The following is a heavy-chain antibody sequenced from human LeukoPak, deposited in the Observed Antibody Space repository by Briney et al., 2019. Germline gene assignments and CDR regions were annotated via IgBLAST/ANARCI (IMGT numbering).Heavy chain of an antibody. CDR1: GFTFSNFN. V-gene: IGHV3-21*01. CDR3: ARDLTDPPYYCYYIDV. CDR2: ISSSGYSI. Sequence: KSGGSLRLSCAASGFTFSNFNMNWVRQAPGKGLEWVSCISSSGYSIYYADSVKGRFTISRDNAKNSLYLQMNSLRAEDTAVYYCARDLTDPPYYCYYIDVWGKGTTVTISS. J-gene: IGHJ6*03.